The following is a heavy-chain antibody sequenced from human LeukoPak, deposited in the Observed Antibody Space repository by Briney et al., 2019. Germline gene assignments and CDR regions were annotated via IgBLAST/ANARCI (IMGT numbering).Heavy chain of an antibody. Sequence: GESLKISCKGSGYSFTSYWIGWVRQMPGKGLEWMGIIYPGDSDTRYSPSFQGQVTISADKSISTAYLQWSSLKASDTAMYYCARYSSGYTYYYYYYYMDVWGKGTTVTVSS. CDR3: ARYSSGYTYYYYYYYMDV. CDR1: GYSFTSYW. V-gene: IGHV5-51*01. J-gene: IGHJ6*03. CDR2: IYPGDSDT. D-gene: IGHD6-19*01.